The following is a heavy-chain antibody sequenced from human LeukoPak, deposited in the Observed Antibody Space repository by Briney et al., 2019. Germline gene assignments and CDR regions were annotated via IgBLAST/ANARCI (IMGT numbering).Heavy chain of an antibody. CDR3: ARVRGVIITLTLFDY. D-gene: IGHD3-10*01. V-gene: IGHV1-2*02. J-gene: IGHJ4*02. CDR1: GYTFTGYY. CDR2: INPNSGGT. Sequence: GASVKVSCKASGYTFTGYYMHWVRQAPGQGLEWMGWINPNSGGTNYAQKFQGRVTMTRDTSISTAYMELSRLRSDDTAVYYCARVRGVIITLTLFDYWGQGTLVTVSS.